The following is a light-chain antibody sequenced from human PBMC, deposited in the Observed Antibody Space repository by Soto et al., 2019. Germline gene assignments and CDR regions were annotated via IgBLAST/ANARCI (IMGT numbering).Light chain of an antibody. CDR2: EVS. CDR1: SSDVGGYHY. Sequence: QSALTQPASVSGSPGQSITISCTGTSSDVGGYHYVSWYQQHPGKAPKLMIYEVSNRPSGVSNRFSGSKSGNTASLTISGLQAEDEADYYCSSYASGTTYVFGTGTKVTVL. CDR3: SSYASGTTYV. V-gene: IGLV2-14*01. J-gene: IGLJ1*01.